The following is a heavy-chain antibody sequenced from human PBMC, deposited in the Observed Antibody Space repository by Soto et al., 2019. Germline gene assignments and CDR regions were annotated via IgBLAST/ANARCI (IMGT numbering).Heavy chain of an antibody. V-gene: IGHV4-34*01. D-gene: IGHD4-4*01. J-gene: IGHJ6*02. CDR3: ARRGYRNPYYGLDV. CDR1: GGSFSGYY. Sequence: SETLSLTCAVYGGSFSGYYWSWIRQPPGKGLEWIGEINHSGSTNYNPSLKSRVTISVDTSKNQFSLKLSSVTAADTAVYYCARRGYRNPYYGLDVWGQGTTVTVSS. CDR2: INHSGST.